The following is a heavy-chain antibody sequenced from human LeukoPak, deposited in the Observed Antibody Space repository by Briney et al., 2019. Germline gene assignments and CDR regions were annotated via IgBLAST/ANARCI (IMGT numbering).Heavy chain of an antibody. V-gene: IGHV3-7*01. CDR3: ARDGAFRIYDY. CDR2: IKQDGNEK. CDR1: GFTFSSYW. J-gene: IGHJ4*02. D-gene: IGHD3-3*02. Sequence: PGGSLRLSCAASGFTFSSYWMTWVRQAPGQGLEWVASIKQDGNEKYYVDSVKGRFTISRDNARNPLSLQMSSLRADDTAVYYCARDGAFRIYDYWGQGTPVTVSS.